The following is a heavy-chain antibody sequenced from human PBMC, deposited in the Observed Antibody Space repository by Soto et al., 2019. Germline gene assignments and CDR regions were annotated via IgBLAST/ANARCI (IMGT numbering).Heavy chain of an antibody. Sequence: PGGSLRLSCAASGFTFSGSAMHWVRQASGKGLEWVGRIRSKANSYATAYAASVKGRFTISRDDSKNTAYLQMNSLKTEDTAVYYCARVYYYDSSGYYYPFDYWGQGTLVTVSS. V-gene: IGHV3-73*01. CDR1: GFTFSGSA. D-gene: IGHD3-22*01. J-gene: IGHJ4*02. CDR3: ARVYYYDSSGYYYPFDY. CDR2: IRSKANSYAT.